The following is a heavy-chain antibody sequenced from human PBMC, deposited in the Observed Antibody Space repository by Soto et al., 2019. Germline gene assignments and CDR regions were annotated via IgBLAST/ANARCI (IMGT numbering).Heavy chain of an antibody. D-gene: IGHD4-17*01. CDR2: INPSGGST. CDR3: ARVPPVTYYFDY. V-gene: IGHV1-46*03. J-gene: IGHJ4*02. Sequence: QVQLVQSGAEVKKPGASVKVSCKASGYTFTSYYMHWVRQAPGQGLEWMGIINPSGGSTSYAQKFQGRVTMTRDTSTSTVYMELSSLRSEDTAAYYCARVPPVTYYFDYWGQGTLVTVSS. CDR1: GYTFTSYY.